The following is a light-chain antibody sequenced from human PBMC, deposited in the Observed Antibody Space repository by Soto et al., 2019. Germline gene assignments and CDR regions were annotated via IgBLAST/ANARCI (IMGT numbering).Light chain of an antibody. CDR2: KTS. CDR1: QSISIW. CDR3: QHWNDYSWT. J-gene: IGKJ1*01. Sequence: DIHMTQSPSTLSASVGEGVTITCRANQSISIWLAWYQQKPGKAPNLLIYKTSSLETGVPSRFSGSGSGTEFTLTISSLQPDDFATYYCQHWNDYSWTFGQGTKVEVK. V-gene: IGKV1-5*03.